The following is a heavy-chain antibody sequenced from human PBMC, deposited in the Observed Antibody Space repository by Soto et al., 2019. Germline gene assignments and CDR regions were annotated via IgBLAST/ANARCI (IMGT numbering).Heavy chain of an antibody. CDR2: INAGNGNT. V-gene: IGHV1-3*01. D-gene: IGHD4-17*01. CDR1: GYTFTSYA. CDR3: ARDRAPADYYVDYNKGGDDAFDI. Sequence: QVPLVQSGAEVKKPGASVKVSCKASGYTFTSYAMHWVRQAPGQRLEWMGWINAGNGNTKYSQKFQGRGTLTRDTSAIKDYMELRSLRSEDTAVYYCARDRAPADYYVDYNKGGDDAFDIWGQGTMVTVSS. J-gene: IGHJ3*02.